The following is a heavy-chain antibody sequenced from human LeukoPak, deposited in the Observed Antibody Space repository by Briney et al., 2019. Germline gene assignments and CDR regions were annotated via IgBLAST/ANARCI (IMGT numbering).Heavy chain of an antibody. V-gene: IGHV3-66*01. Sequence: SAGSLRLSCAASGFTVSSDYMSWVRQAPGKGLEWVSVIYSRGSPYYADSVKGRFTISRDNSQHTLYLQMNSLRAEDTAVYYCAREGNSPFDYWGQGTLVSVSS. J-gene: IGHJ4*02. CDR3: AREGNSPFDY. D-gene: IGHD5-18*01. CDR2: IYSRGSP. CDR1: GFTVSSDY.